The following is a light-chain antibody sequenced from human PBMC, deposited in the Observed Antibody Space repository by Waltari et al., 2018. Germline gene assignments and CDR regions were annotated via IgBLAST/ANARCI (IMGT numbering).Light chain of an antibody. CDR2: DAS. Sequence: EIVWTQSPATLSLSPGQRATLSCRARQSVGRSLAWYQQKVGQAPRLLIFDASNRATGVPARFSGSGSGIEFTLTISRLEPDDFAFYYCQLRSNRPPYAFGQGTKLDMK. J-gene: IGKJ2*01. CDR1: QSVGRS. CDR3: QLRSNRPPYA. V-gene: IGKV3-11*01.